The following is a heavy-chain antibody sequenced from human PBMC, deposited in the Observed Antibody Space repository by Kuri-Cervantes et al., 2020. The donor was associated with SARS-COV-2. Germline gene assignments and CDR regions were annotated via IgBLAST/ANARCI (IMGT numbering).Heavy chain of an antibody. CDR1: GYTFTSHG. V-gene: IGHV1-18*01. J-gene: IGHJ4*02. CDR2: ICAYNGNT. Sequence: SVKVSCKASGYTFTSHGISWVRQAPGQGLEWRGWICAYNGNTNYAQKLQGRVTMTTDTSTSTAYMGLRSLRSDDTAVYYCAREGVVWFGGYFDYWGQGTLVTVSS. CDR3: AREGVVWFGGYFDY. D-gene: IGHD3-10*01.